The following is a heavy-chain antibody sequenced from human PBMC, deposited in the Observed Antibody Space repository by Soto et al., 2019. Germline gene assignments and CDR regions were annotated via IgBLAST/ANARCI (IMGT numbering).Heavy chain of an antibody. CDR3: ARAGYYDSSGYLDY. Sequence: PSETLSLTCAVSGGSISSRNWWSWVRQPPGKGLEWIGEIYHSGSTNYNPSLKSRVTISVDKSKNQFSLKLSSVTAADTAVYYCARAGYYDSSGYLDYWGQGTLVTVSS. V-gene: IGHV4-4*02. CDR1: GGSISSRNW. D-gene: IGHD3-22*01. CDR2: IYHSGST. J-gene: IGHJ4*02.